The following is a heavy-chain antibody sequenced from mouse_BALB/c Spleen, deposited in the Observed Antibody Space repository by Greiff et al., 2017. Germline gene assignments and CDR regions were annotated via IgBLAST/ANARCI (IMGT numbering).Heavy chain of an antibody. Sequence: EVQLQESGPGLVKPSQSLSLTCTVTGYSITSDYAWNWIRQFPGNKLEWMGYISYSGSTSYNPSLKSRISITRDTSKNQFFLQLNSVNTEDTATYYCARWVITSMDYWGQGTSVTVSS. CDR1: GYSITSDYA. V-gene: IGHV3-2*02. D-gene: IGHD1-2*01. CDR2: ISYSGST. J-gene: IGHJ4*01. CDR3: ARWVITSMDY.